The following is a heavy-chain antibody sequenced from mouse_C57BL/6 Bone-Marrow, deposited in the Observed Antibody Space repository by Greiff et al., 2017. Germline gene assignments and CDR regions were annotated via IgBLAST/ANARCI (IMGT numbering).Heavy chain of an antibody. Sequence: ESGPGLVKPSQSLSLTCSVTGYSITSGYYWNWIRQFPGNKLEWMGYISYDGSNNYNPSLKNRISITRDTSKNQFFLKLHSVTTEDTATYYCARFSNPWGQGTLVTVSA. V-gene: IGHV3-6*01. D-gene: IGHD2-5*01. CDR3: ARFSNP. CDR1: GYSITSGYY. J-gene: IGHJ3*01. CDR2: ISYDGSN.